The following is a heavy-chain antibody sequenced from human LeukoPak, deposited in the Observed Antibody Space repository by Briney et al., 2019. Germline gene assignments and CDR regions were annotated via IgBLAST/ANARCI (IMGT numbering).Heavy chain of an antibody. D-gene: IGHD3-16*01. J-gene: IGHJ5*02. Sequence: SETLSLTCTVSGGSISSSSYYWGWIRQPPGKGLEWIGSFYYSGSTYYNPSLKSRVTISVDTSKNQFSLKLSSVTAADTAVYYCARAFGGWFDPWGQGTLVTVSS. CDR1: GGSISSSSYY. CDR2: FYYSGST. CDR3: ARAFGGWFDP. V-gene: IGHV4-39*01.